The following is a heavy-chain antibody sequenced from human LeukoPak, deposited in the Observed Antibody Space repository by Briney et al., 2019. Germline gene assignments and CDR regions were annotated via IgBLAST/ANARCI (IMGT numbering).Heavy chain of an antibody. D-gene: IGHD5-18*01. CDR3: ASTVDTAMPVDY. J-gene: IGHJ4*02. CDR2: ITPIFGTA. V-gene: IGHV1-69*13. CDR1: GGTFSSYA. Sequence: ASVKVSCKASGGTFSSYAISWVRQAPGQGLEWMGGITPIFGTANYAQKFQGRVTITADESTSTAYMELSSLRSEDTAVYYCASTVDTAMPVDYWGQGTLVTVSS.